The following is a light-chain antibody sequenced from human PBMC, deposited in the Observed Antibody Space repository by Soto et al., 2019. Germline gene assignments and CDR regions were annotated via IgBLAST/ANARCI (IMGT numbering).Light chain of an antibody. Sequence: QAVVTQEPSLNVSPGGTVTLTCASSTGAVTSTFYPNWFQQKPGQAPRSLIYSTSNRHPWTPARFSGSLLGVRAALTLSSVQPEDEADYYCLLYYGGVRVFGGGTKLTVL. CDR3: LLYYGGVRV. CDR1: TGAVTSTFY. J-gene: IGLJ2*01. CDR2: STS. V-gene: IGLV7-43*01.